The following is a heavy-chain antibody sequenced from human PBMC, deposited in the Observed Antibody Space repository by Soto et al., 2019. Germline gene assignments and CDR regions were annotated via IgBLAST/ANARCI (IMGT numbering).Heavy chain of an antibody. CDR1: GDSVSSTSAA. D-gene: IGHD1-26*01. Sequence: SQTRSLTCSISGDSVSSTSAAWNWIRQSPSRGLEWLGRTFYRSKWYYDYAVSVKSRITINPDTSKNQFSLQLNSVTPEDTAVYYCSRRLKLGADYYGMDVWGQGTTVTVSS. CDR3: SRRLKLGADYYGMDV. V-gene: IGHV6-1*01. CDR2: TFYRSKWYY. J-gene: IGHJ6*02.